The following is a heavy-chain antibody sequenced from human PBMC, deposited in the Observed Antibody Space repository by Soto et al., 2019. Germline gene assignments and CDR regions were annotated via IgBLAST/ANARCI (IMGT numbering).Heavy chain of an antibody. CDR3: ASRTHRSGRYRGYYYHGMDV. J-gene: IGHJ6*02. CDR1: GYSFTIYW. CDR2: IDPSDSYT. D-gene: IGHD6-19*01. Sequence: GESLKISCKCSGYSFTIYWISWVRQMPGKGLEWMGRIDPSDSYTNYSPSFQGHVTISADKSISTAYLQWSSLKASDTAMYYCASRTHRSGRYRGYYYHGMDVWGQGTTVTVSS. V-gene: IGHV5-10-1*01.